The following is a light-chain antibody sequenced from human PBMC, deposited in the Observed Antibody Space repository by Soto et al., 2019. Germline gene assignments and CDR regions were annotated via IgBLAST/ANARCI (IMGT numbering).Light chain of an antibody. J-gene: IGKJ4*01. CDR3: QSRSSWPPVLT. CDR1: QSLKTY. CDR2: DAS. Sequence: ETVLTQSPATLSLSPGERATLSCRASQSLKTYLAWYQQKPGQVPRLLIYDASNRATGIPARFSGSGSGTDFTLTISSLAPEDFAVYYCQSRSSWPPVLTFGGGTKVEIK. V-gene: IGKV3-11*01.